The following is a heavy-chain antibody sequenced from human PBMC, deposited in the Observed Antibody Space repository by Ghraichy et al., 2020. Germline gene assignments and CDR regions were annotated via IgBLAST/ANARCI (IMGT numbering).Heavy chain of an antibody. CDR2: IRNKANTYTT. V-gene: IGHV3-72*01. D-gene: IGHD7-27*01. CDR1: GFTFSAHY. CDR3: VRTLSSSWGSDVFDF. J-gene: IGHJ3*01. Sequence: GGSLRLSCAASGFTFSAHYMDWVRQAPGKGLEWVGRIRNKANTYTTEYAASVKGRFTISRDDSKNSLYLQMSSLITEDTAVYYCVRTLSSSWGSDVFDFWGQGTMVTVSS.